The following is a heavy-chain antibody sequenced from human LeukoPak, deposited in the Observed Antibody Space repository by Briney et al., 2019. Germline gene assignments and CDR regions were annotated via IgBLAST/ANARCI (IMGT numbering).Heavy chain of an antibody. CDR3: ARDYVWQQLVNYFDY. CDR1: GFTFSSYA. Sequence: GGSLRLSCAASGFTFSSYAMHWVRQAPGKGLGWVAVISYDGSNKYYADSVKGRFTISRDNSKNTLYLQMNSLRAEDTAVYYCARDYVWQQLVNYFDYWGQGTLVTVSS. D-gene: IGHD6-13*01. J-gene: IGHJ4*02. V-gene: IGHV3-30-3*01. CDR2: ISYDGSNK.